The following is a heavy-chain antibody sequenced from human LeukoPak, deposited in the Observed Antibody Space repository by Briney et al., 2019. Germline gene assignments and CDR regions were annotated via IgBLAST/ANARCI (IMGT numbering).Heavy chain of an antibody. Sequence: PGGSLRLSCAASGFTFSSYAMSWVRQAPGKGLEWVSTITVSGGSTYYADSVKGRFTISRDNSKNTLDLQMNSLRAEDTAVCYCAKANWGSGYWGQGTLVTVSS. CDR2: ITVSGGST. CDR3: AKANWGSGY. D-gene: IGHD7-27*01. CDR1: GFTFSSYA. J-gene: IGHJ4*02. V-gene: IGHV3-23*01.